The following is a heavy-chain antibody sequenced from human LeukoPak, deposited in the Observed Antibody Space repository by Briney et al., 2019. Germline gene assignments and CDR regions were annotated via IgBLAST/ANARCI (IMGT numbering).Heavy chain of an antibody. D-gene: IGHD3-22*01. V-gene: IGHV4-59*01. CDR1: GGSISSYY. Sequence: PSETLSLTCTVSGGSISSYYWSWIRQPPGKGLEWIGYIYYSGNINYNPSLKSRVTISVDTSKNQFSLKLSSVTAADTAVYYCARDLYYYDSSGSSIWFDYWGQGTLVTVSS. J-gene: IGHJ4*02. CDR2: IYYSGNI. CDR3: ARDLYYYDSSGSSIWFDY.